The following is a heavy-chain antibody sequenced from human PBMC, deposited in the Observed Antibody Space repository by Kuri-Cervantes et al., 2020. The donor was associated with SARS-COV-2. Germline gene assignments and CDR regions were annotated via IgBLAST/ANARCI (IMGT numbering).Heavy chain of an antibody. CDR3: ARAIVVPGDYYYGMDV. D-gene: IGHD2-2*01. CDR2: ISYDGSNK. J-gene: IGHJ6*02. CDR1: GFTFSSYA. Sequence: GESLKISCAASGFTFSSYAMHWVRQAPGKGLEWVAVISYDGSNKYYADSVKGRFTISRDNSKNTLYLQMNSLRAEDTAVYYCARAIVVPGDYYYGMDVWGQGTTVTVSS. V-gene: IGHV3-30*01.